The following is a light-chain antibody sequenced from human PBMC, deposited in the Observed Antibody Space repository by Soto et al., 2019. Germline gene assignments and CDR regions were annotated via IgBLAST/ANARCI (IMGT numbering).Light chain of an antibody. CDR3: QQYNNYPRT. CDR1: QSVSGW. V-gene: IGKV1-5*01. J-gene: IGKJ1*01. CDR2: DAS. Sequence: DIQMTQSPSTLSASLGDTVTVTCRASQSVSGWLAWYQQKPGEAPKLLIYDASALPRGVPSRFRGSGSGTEFTLTISNLQPDDFETYFCQQYNNYPRTFGQGTKVDIK.